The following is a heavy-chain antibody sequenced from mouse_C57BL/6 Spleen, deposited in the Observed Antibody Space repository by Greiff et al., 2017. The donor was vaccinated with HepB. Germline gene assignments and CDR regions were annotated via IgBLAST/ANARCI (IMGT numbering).Heavy chain of an antibody. Sequence: EVQLQQSGPVLVKPGASVKMSCKASGYTFTDYYMNWVKQSHGKSLEWIGVINPYNGGTSYNQKFKGKATLTVDKSSSTAYMELNSLTSEDSAVYYCARGGPYDGYYGFDYWGQGTTLTVSS. V-gene: IGHV1-19*01. D-gene: IGHD2-3*01. CDR1: GYTFTDYY. CDR3: ARGGPYDGYYGFDY. CDR2: INPYNGGT. J-gene: IGHJ2*01.